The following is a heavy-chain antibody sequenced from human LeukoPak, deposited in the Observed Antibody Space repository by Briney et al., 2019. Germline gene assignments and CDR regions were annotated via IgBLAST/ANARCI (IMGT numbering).Heavy chain of an antibody. Sequence: GRSLRLSCAASGFTFSDYALGWVRQAPGRGLEWVATLSGSGAGTYYSDSVQGRFTISRDNSKRTPFLQMNSLRAEDTAFYYCAKAELGVDTFFDYWGQGTLVTVSS. J-gene: IGHJ4*02. CDR1: GFTFSDYA. CDR2: LSGSGAGT. V-gene: IGHV3-23*01. CDR3: AKAELGVDTFFDY. D-gene: IGHD3-3*01.